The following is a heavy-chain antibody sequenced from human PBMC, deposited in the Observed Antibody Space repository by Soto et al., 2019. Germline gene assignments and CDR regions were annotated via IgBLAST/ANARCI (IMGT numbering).Heavy chain of an antibody. Sequence: PSETLSLTCTVSGDSISSYFWSWIRQPAGKGLEWIGRVHTSGSTTYNPSLKSRVTMSVDTSKSQFSLKLNSVTAADTAVYYCAREKAVAYTGWLDPWGQGTLVTV. CDR1: GDSISSYF. V-gene: IGHV4-4*07. J-gene: IGHJ5*02. CDR3: AREKAVAYTGWLDP. D-gene: IGHD6-19*01. CDR2: VHTSGST.